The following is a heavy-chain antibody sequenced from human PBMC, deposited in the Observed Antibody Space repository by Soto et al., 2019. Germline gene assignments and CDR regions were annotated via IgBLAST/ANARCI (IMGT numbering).Heavy chain of an antibody. CDR2: IKQDGTEK. D-gene: IGHD5-18*01. J-gene: IGHJ3*02. CDR3: ARGDTPMITGMDSFDI. CDR1: GFTFSRYW. Sequence: GGSVRLSCAASGFTFSRYWMNWFRQAPGKGLEWVANIKQDGTEKNYVDSVKGRFTISRDNARNSLYLQMDSLRAEDTAVYFCARGDTPMITGMDSFDIWGQGTMVTVSS. V-gene: IGHV3-7*01.